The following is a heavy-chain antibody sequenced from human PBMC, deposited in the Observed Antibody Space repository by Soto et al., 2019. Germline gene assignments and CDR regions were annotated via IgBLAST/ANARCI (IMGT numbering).Heavy chain of an antibody. J-gene: IGHJ5*02. CDR2: INAGNGNT. Sequence: ASVKVSCKASGYTFTSYAMHWVRQAPGQRLEWMGWINAGNGNTKYSQKFQGRVTITRDTSASTAYMELSSLRSEETAVYYCARDPSCSGGSCYPSWFDPWGQGTLVTVSA. V-gene: IGHV1-3*01. CDR1: GYTFTSYA. D-gene: IGHD2-15*01. CDR3: ARDPSCSGGSCYPSWFDP.